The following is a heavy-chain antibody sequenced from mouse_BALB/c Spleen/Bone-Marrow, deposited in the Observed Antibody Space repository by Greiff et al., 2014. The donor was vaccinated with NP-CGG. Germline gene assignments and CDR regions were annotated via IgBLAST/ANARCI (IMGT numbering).Heavy chain of an antibody. D-gene: IGHD2-10*02. V-gene: IGHV1S41*01. J-gene: IGHJ3*01. CDR3: ARGYGNSAWFAY. CDR1: GYTFTSYW. Sequence: DLVKPGASVKLSCKASGYTFTSYWINWIKQRPGQGLEWIGRIAPGSGSTYYNAMFKGKATLTVDTSSSTAYIQLSSLSSEDSAVYFCARGYGNSAWFAYWGQGTLVTVSA. CDR2: IAPGSGST.